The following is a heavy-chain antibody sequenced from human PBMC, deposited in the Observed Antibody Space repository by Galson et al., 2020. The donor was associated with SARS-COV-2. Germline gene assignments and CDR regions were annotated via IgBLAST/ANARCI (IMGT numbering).Heavy chain of an antibody. CDR3: ARGTRDITMIVVVMTAVSCHFDL. CDR2: VNHRGST. V-gene: IGHV4-34*01. Sequence: SQASETLSLTCAVYGGSFSDYYWSWIRQPPGRGLEWIGKVNHRGSTSYNPSLESRVRISLDASKKQFSLKLSSVTAADSGVYYCARGTRDITMIVVVMTAVSCHFDLWGQGSLVTVSS. CDR1: GGSFSDYY. J-gene: IGHJ4*02. D-gene: IGHD3-22*01.